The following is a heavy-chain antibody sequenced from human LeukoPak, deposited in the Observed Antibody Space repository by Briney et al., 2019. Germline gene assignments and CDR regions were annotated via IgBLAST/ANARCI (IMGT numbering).Heavy chain of an antibody. CDR3: ARPVRYCSGGSCFYYRL. D-gene: IGHD2-15*01. V-gene: IGHV4-34*01. Sequence: PSETLSLTCAVYGGSFSGYYWSWIRQPPGKGLEWIGEINHSGGTKYNPSLKSRVTISVDTSKNQFSLKLSSVTAADTAVYYCARPVRYCSGGSCFYYRLWGQGTLVTVSS. CDR2: INHSGGT. J-gene: IGHJ4*02. CDR1: GGSFSGYY.